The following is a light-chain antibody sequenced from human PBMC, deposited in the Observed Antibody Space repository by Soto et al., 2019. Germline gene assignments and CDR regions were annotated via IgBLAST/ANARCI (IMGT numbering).Light chain of an antibody. CDR2: EVS. V-gene: IGLV2-14*01. Sequence: QSVLTQPASVSGSPGQSITISCTGTSSDVGAYNYVSWYQQHPGKAPKLMIYEVSNRPSGVSHRFSGSKSDNTASLTISGLQTDDEADYYCSSYTSSRNLVFGTGTKVTV. CDR1: SSDVGAYNY. J-gene: IGLJ1*01. CDR3: SSYTSSRNLV.